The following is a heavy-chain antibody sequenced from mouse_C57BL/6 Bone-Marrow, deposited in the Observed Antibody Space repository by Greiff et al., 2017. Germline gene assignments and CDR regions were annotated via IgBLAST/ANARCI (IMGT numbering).Heavy chain of an antibody. V-gene: IGHV5-6*01. Sequence: EVNVVESGGDLVKPGGSLKLSCAASGFTFSSYGMSWVRQTPDKRLEWVATISSGGSYTYYPDSVKGRFTIHRDNAKNTLYLQMSSLKSEDTAMYYCARQGTRTDYWGQGTTLTVSS. J-gene: IGHJ2*01. CDR1: GFTFSSYG. CDR3: ARQGTRTDY. CDR2: ISSGGSYT. D-gene: IGHD1-3*01.